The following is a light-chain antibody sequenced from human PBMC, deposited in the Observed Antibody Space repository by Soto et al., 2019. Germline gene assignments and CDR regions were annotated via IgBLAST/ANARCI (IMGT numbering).Light chain of an antibody. CDR2: DAS. V-gene: IGKV3-20*01. Sequence: ERVMTQSPATLSVSPGERATLSCRASQSVSSYLAWYQQKPGQAPRLLIYDASSRATGIPDRFSGGGSGTDFTLTISRLEPEDFAVYHCQQFSSYPLTFGGGTKVDI. CDR3: QQFSSYPLT. CDR1: QSVSSY. J-gene: IGKJ4*01.